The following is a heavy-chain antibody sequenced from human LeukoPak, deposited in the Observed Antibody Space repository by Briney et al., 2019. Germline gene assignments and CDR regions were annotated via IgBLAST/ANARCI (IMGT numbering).Heavy chain of an antibody. J-gene: IGHJ4*02. CDR2: ISGSGGST. V-gene: IGHV3-23*01. CDR1: GFTFSSYG. Sequence: PGGSLRLSCAASGFTFSSYGMSWVRRAPGKGLEWVSAISGSGGSTYYADSVKGRFTISRDNSKNTLYLQMNSLRAEDTAVYYCAKATLMRSYSGFDYWGQGTLVTVSS. D-gene: IGHD1-26*01. CDR3: AKATLMRSYSGFDY.